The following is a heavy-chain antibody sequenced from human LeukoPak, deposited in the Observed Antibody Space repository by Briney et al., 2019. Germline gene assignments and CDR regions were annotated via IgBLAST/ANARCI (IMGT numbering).Heavy chain of an antibody. V-gene: IGHV3-21*04. CDR3: AKDWGSASIAQPVWFDP. Sequence: GGSLRLSCAASGFTFSSYSMNWVRQAPGKGLEWVSSISSSSSYIYYADSVKGRFTISRDNAKNSLYLQMNSLRAEDTALYYCAKDWGSASIAQPVWFDPWGQGTLVTVSS. CDR1: GFTFSSYS. D-gene: IGHD6-6*01. CDR2: ISSSSSYI. J-gene: IGHJ5*02.